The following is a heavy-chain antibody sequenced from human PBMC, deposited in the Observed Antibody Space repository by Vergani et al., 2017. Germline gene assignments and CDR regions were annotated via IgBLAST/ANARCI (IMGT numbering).Heavy chain of an antibody. V-gene: IGHV3-30*18. CDR1: GFTLSSYG. J-gene: IGHJ6*03. CDR3: AKEVTTEVYHMDV. Sequence: QVQLVESGGGVVQPGRSLRLSCAASGFTLSSYGIHLVRQAPGKGLEWVAVISYDGSNKDYADSVKGRFTISRDKSKNTLYLQMNSLRGEDTAVYYCAKEVTTEVYHMDVWGKGTTVTVSS. D-gene: IGHD4-17*01. CDR2: ISYDGSNK.